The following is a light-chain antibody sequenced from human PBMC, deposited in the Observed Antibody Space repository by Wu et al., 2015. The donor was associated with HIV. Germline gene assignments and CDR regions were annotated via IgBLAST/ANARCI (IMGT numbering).Light chain of an antibody. V-gene: IGKV3-15*01. J-gene: IGKJ1*01. CDR1: QSVSSN. CDR2: GTS. Sequence: EIVMTQSPATLSVSPGERATLSRRASQSVSSNLAWYQQRPGQAPRLLIYGTSTRATGIPARFSGSGSGTEFSLTISSMQSEDFAVYYCQQYSSWPPWTFGQGTKVEIK. CDR3: QQYSSWPPWT.